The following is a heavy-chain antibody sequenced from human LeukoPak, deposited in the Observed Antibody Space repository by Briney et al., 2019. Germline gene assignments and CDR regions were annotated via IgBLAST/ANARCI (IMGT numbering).Heavy chain of an antibody. D-gene: IGHD3-10*01. J-gene: IGHJ4*02. CDR1: GFIFSNYG. CDR2: IRYDGSNK. Sequence: GGSLRLSCAASGFIFSNYGMHWVRQAPGKGLEWVAFIRYDGSNKYYADSVKGRFTISRDISKNTLYLQMNSLRVEDTAVYYCARDSSMLRGPLVIYYFDFWGQGTLVTVSS. V-gene: IGHV3-30*02. CDR3: ARDSSMLRGPLVIYYFDF.